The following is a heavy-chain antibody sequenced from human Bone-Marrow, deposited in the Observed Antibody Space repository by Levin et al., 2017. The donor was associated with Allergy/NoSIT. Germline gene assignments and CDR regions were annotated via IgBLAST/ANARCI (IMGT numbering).Heavy chain of an antibody. D-gene: IGHD3-10*01. Sequence: GGSLRLSCAASGFTFSSYAMSWVRQAPGKGLEWVSAISGSGGSTYYADSVKGRFTISRDNSKNTLYLQMNSLRAEDTAVYYCAKFEGGSGSYYNYRHWGQGTLVTVSS. CDR3: AKFEGGSGSYYNYRH. CDR1: GFTFSSYA. CDR2: ISGSGGST. V-gene: IGHV3-23*01. J-gene: IGHJ4*02.